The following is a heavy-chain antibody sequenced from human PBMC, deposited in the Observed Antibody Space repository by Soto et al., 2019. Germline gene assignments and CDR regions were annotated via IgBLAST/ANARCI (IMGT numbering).Heavy chain of an antibody. Sequence: ASVKVSCKASGYTFTGYYMHWVRQAPGQGLEWMGWINPNSVGTDYAQKFQGWVTMTRDTSISTAYMELSRLRSDDTAVYYCARGEVSGDYYGMDVWGQGTTVTVSS. CDR2: INPNSVGT. CDR3: ARGEVSGDYYGMDV. J-gene: IGHJ6*02. CDR1: GYTFTGYY. V-gene: IGHV1-2*04. D-gene: IGHD3-10*01.